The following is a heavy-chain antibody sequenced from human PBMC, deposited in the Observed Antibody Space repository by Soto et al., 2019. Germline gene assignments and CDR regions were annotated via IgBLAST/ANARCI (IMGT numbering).Heavy chain of an antibody. CDR3: TKHRILTGYYDWFDP. CDR2: IRSKAYGGTT. V-gene: IGHV3-49*03. Sequence: GGSLRLSCTASGFTFGDYAMSWFRQAPGKGLEWVGFIRSKAYGGTTEYAASVKGRFTISRDDSKSIAYLQMNSLKTEDTAVYYCTKHRILTGYYDWFDPWGQGTLVTVSS. D-gene: IGHD3-9*01. J-gene: IGHJ5*02. CDR1: GFTFGDYA.